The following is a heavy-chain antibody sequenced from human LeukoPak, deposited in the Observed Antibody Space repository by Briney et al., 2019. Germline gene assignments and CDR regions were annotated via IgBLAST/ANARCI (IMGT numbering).Heavy chain of an antibody. V-gene: IGHV3-21*01. D-gene: IGHD3-3*01. CDR2: VSSGSDYI. CDR3: ARESSITIFGVVIKHYYFDY. J-gene: IGHJ4*02. Sequence: GGSPRLSCAASGFTFGTYTMIWVRQAAGKGLEWVSSVSSGSDYIYYANSVKGRFTISRDNAKNSLYLQMNSLRAEDTAVYYCARESSITIFGVVIKHYYFDYWGQGTLVTVSS. CDR1: GFTFGTYT.